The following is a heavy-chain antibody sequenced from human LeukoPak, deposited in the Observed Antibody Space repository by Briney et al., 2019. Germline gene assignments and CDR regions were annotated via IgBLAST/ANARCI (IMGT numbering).Heavy chain of an antibody. J-gene: IGHJ4*02. Sequence: PSETLSLTCTVSGDSISSISYYWGWIRQPPGEGLEWIGSLYYTGSTYYNPSLRSRVTISVDTSKNQFSLKLSSVTAADTAVYYCATRSYDILTGYYYFDYWGQGTLVTVSS. CDR3: ATRSYDILTGYYYFDY. CDR1: GDSISSISYY. CDR2: LYYTGST. D-gene: IGHD3-9*01. V-gene: IGHV4-39*07.